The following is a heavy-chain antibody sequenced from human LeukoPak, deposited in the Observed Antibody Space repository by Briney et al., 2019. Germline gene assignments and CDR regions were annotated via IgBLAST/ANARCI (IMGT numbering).Heavy chain of an antibody. D-gene: IGHD4-23*01. CDR3: ARDAGTTVVTYYFDY. V-gene: IGHV1-18*01. Sequence: ASVKVSCKASGYTFTSYGISWVRQAPGQGLEWMGWISAYNGNTNYAQKLQGRVTMTTDTSTSTAYMELRSLRSDDTAVYYCARDAGTTVVTYYFDYWGQGTLVTVSS. CDR2: ISAYNGNT. CDR1: GYTFTSYG. J-gene: IGHJ4*02.